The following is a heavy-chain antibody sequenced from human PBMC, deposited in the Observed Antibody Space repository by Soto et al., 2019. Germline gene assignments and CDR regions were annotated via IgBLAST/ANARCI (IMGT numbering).Heavy chain of an antibody. J-gene: IGHJ4*02. CDR3: ARVHYDFWSGSLDY. CDR2: IYSGGST. Sequence: GGSLRLSCAASGFTVSSNYMSWVRQAPGKGLEWVSVIYSGGSTYYADSVKGRFTISRDNSKNTLYLQMNSLRAEDTAVYYCARVHYDFWSGSLDYWGQGTLVTVSS. CDR1: GFTVSSNY. V-gene: IGHV3-66*01. D-gene: IGHD3-3*01.